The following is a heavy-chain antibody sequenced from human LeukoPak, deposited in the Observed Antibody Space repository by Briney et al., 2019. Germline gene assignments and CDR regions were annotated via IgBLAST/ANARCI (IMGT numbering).Heavy chain of an antibody. V-gene: IGHV1-69*10. CDR2: IIPIFGIA. CDR1: GGTFSSYA. Sequence: SVKVSCKASGGTFSSYAISWVRQAPGQGLEWMGGIIPIFGIANYAQKFQGRVTITADKSTSTAYMELSSLRSEDTAVYYCARTNYYDSSGYNDYWGQGTLVTVSS. J-gene: IGHJ4*02. D-gene: IGHD3-22*01. CDR3: ARTNYYDSSGYNDY.